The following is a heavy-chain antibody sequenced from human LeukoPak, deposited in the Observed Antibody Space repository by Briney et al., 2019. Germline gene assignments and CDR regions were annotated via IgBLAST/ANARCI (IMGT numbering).Heavy chain of an antibody. D-gene: IGHD1-26*01. V-gene: IGHV4-59*01. CDR1: GGSISSYY. CDR3: ARDQIVVAGNWFDP. CDR2: IYYSGST. Sequence: PSETLSLTCTVSGGSISSYYWSWIRQPPGKGLEWIGYIYYSGSTNYNPSLKSRVTISVDTSKNQFSLNLRSVTTADTAVYYCARDQIVVAGNWFDPWGQGTLVTVSS. J-gene: IGHJ5*02.